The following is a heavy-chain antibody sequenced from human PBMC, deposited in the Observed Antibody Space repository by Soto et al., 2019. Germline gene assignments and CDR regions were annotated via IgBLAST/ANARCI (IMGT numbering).Heavy chain of an antibody. D-gene: IGHD3-22*01. J-gene: IGHJ4*02. V-gene: IGHV4-59*11. CDR2: IYYSGST. Sequence: SQTLSLTCTVSGRSISSLYWSWIRQPPGKGLEWIGYIYYSGSTNYNPSLKSRVTISVDTSKNQFSLKLSSVTAADTAVYYCARGPYYDSSGYYLYFDYWGQGTLVTVSS. CDR3: ARGPYYDSSGYYLYFDY. CDR1: GRSISSLY.